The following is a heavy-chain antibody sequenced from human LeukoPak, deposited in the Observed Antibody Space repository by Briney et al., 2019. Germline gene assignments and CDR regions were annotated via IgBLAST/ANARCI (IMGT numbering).Heavy chain of an antibody. J-gene: IGHJ4*02. CDR1: GGSISSYY. V-gene: IGHV4-59*08. D-gene: IGHD2-2*01. CDR2: VSYSGST. CDR3: VSHNTQKYVADY. Sequence: PSETLSLTCTVSGGSISSYYWSWIRQPPGKELEWIGYVSYSGSTNYNPSLKSRVTISVDTSKNQFSLKLSSVTAADTAMYYCVSHNTQKYVADYWGQGTLVTVSS.